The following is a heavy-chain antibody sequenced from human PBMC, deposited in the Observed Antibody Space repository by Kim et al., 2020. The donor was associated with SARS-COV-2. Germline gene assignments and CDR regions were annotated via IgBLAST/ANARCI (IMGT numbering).Heavy chain of an antibody. V-gene: IGHV3-23*01. D-gene: IGHD3-10*01. J-gene: IGHJ4*02. CDR3: AKGVRGVIITNFDY. Sequence: DSVKGRFTISRDNSKNTLYLQMNSLRAEDTAVYYCAKGVRGVIITNFDYWGQGTLVTVSS.